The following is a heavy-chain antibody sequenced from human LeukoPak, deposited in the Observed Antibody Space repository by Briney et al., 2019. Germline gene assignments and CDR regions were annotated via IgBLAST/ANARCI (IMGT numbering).Heavy chain of an antibody. CDR3: ARDSAGANIVVVTAIRDY. J-gene: IGHJ4*02. Sequence: SETLSLTCAVYGGSFSGYYWGWIRQPPGKGLEWIGSIYHSGSTYYNPSLKSRVTISVDTSKNQFSLKLSSVTAADTAVYYCARDSAGANIVVVTAIRDYWGQGTLVTVSS. D-gene: IGHD2-21*02. CDR1: GGSFSGYY. CDR2: IYHSGST. V-gene: IGHV4-38-2*02.